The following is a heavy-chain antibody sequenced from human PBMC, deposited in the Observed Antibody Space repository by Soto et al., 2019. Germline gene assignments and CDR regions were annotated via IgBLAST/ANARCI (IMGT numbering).Heavy chain of an antibody. CDR2: ISGSGGST. V-gene: IGHV3-23*01. D-gene: IGHD6-13*01. CDR1: GFTFSSYA. Sequence: GSLRLSCAASGFTFSSYAMSWVRQAPGKGLEWVSAISGSGGSTYYADSVKGRCTISRDNSKNTLNLQMNSLRAEDAAVYYCAKPPIAAAAPYFDYWGQGTLVTVSS. CDR3: AKPPIAAAAPYFDY. J-gene: IGHJ4*02.